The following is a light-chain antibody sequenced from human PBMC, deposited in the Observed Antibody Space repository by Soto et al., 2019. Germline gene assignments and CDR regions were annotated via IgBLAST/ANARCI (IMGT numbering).Light chain of an antibody. J-gene: IGLJ1*01. V-gene: IGLV2-14*01. CDR1: SSDIGAYNY. Sequence: QSVLTQPASVSGSPGQSTTISCTGSSSDIGAYNYVSWFQQYPGKAPKLIISEVSNRPSGVSNRFSGPKSGTAASLTISGLQTEDEADYFCFSFTTDWTHVFGTGTKLTVL. CDR2: EVS. CDR3: FSFTTDWTHV.